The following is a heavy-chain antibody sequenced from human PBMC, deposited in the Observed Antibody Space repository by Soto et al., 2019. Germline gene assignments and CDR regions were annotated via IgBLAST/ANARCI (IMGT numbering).Heavy chain of an antibody. J-gene: IGHJ5*02. CDR3: ARSSLESATLPNWFDP. CDR2: ISSSGSTI. CDR1: GFTFSSYE. D-gene: IGHD1-1*01. Sequence: EVQLVESGGGLVQPGGSLRLSCAASGFTFSSYEMNWVRQAPGKGREWVSYISSSGSTIYYADSVKGRFTISRDNAKNSLYLQMNSLRAEDTAVYYCARSSLESATLPNWFDPWGQGTLVTVSS. V-gene: IGHV3-48*03.